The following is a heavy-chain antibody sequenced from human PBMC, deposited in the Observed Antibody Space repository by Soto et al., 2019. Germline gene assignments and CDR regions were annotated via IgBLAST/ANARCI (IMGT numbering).Heavy chain of an antibody. Sequence: SETLSLTCAVYGGSFSGYYWSWIRQPPGKGLEWIGEINQSGSTNYNPSLKSRVTISVDTSKNQFSLKLRSVTAADTAVYYCARHDGFTSGWIIDYWGHGTLVTVSS. CDR3: ARHDGFTSGWIIDY. V-gene: IGHV4-34*01. CDR1: GGSFSGYY. J-gene: IGHJ4*01. CDR2: INQSGST. D-gene: IGHD6-19*01.